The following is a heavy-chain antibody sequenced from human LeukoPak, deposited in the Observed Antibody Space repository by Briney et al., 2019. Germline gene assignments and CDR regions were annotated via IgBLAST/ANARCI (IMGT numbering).Heavy chain of an antibody. D-gene: IGHD2-2*01. J-gene: IGHJ5*02. Sequence: SQTLSLTCAISGDSVSSNSAWNWIRQSPSRGLEWLGRTYYRSKWFYDYAVSVKSRITINADTSRNQFSLHLNSVTPEDTAVYYCARRLTQYDCFDPWGQGILVTVSS. CDR3: ARRLTQYDCFDP. CDR2: TYYRSKWFY. V-gene: IGHV6-1*01. CDR1: GDSVSSNSA.